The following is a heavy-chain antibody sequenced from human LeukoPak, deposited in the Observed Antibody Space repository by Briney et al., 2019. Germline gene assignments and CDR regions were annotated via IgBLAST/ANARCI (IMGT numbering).Heavy chain of an antibody. V-gene: IGHV3-7*03. CDR1: GFTFSSYW. D-gene: IGHD4-17*01. J-gene: IGHJ4*02. CDR2: IKQDGSER. Sequence: GSLRLSCAASGFTFSSYWMSWVRQAPGKGLEWVANIKQDGSERYYVDSVKGRFTISRDNAKNSLYLQMNSLRAEDTAVYYCARDVTTVTTSLLDYWGQGTLVTVSS. CDR3: ARDVTTVTTSLLDY.